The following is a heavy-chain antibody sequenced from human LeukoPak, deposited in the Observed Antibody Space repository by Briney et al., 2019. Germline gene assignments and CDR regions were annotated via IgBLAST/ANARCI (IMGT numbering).Heavy chain of an antibody. V-gene: IGHV1-69*05. CDR2: IIPIFGTA. J-gene: IGHJ3*02. CDR3: ARAEYSGSADAFDI. D-gene: IGHD1-26*01. Sequence: SVKVSCKASGGTFSSYAISWVRQAPGQGLEWMGGIIPIFGTANYAQKFQGRVTITTDESTSTAYMELSSLRSEDSAVYYCARAEYSGSADAFDIWGQGTMVTVSS. CDR1: GGTFSSYA.